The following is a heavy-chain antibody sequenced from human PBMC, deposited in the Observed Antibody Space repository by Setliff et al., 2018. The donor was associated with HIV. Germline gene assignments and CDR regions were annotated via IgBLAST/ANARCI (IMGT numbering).Heavy chain of an antibody. J-gene: IGHJ4*02. D-gene: IGHD1-1*01. CDR1: GVSFNNYA. CDR3: ATDYNRGAFWHL. Sequence: GGSLRLSCAASGVSFNNYAMSWVRQAPGKGLEWVSAISGGGGGTNYADSGDSVKGRFTMSRDNAKNTAYLHMYRPTVDDTGVYYCATDYNRGAFWHLWGQGTQVTVSS. V-gene: IGHV3-23*01. CDR2: ISGGGGGT.